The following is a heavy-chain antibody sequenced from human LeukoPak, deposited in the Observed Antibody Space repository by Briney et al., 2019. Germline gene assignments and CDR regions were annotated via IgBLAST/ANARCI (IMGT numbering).Heavy chain of an antibody. CDR2: IYYSGST. J-gene: IGHJ5*02. D-gene: IGHD4-17*01. Sequence: SETLSLTCTVSGASISSSNYYWGWIRQPPGKGLEWIESIYYSGSTSYNPSLQSRVTISVDTAKNQFSLKLSSVTAADTAVYYCARATVTMDWFDPWGQGTLVTVSS. CDR1: GASISSSNYY. V-gene: IGHV4-39*01. CDR3: ARATVTMDWFDP.